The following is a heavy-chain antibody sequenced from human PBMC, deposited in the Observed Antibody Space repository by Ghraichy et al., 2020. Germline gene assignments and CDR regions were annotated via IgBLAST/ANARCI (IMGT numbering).Heavy chain of an antibody. Sequence: GESLNISCAASGFTFSNNDMSWVRQAPGKGLQWVSAIGGSGGSTYYADSVKGRFTISRDNSKNTLYLQMNSLRAEDTAVYYCAKVRTGSYYYLDSWGQGTLVTFSS. CDR2: IGGSGGST. CDR1: GFTFSNND. D-gene: IGHD1-26*01. J-gene: IGHJ4*02. CDR3: AKVRTGSYYYLDS. V-gene: IGHV3-23*01.